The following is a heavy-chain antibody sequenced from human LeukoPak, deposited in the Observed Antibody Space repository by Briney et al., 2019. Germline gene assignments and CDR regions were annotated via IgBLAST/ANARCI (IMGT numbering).Heavy chain of an antibody. Sequence: SETLSLTCAVSGGSISSSNWWSWVRQPPGKGLEWIGEIYHSGSTNYNPSLKSRVTMSVDTSKNQFSLKLSSVTAADTAVYYCARSKVTTQFDYWGQGTLVTVSS. CDR3: ARSKVTTQFDY. CDR2: IYHSGST. CDR1: GGSISSSNW. V-gene: IGHV4-4*02. J-gene: IGHJ4*02. D-gene: IGHD4-17*01.